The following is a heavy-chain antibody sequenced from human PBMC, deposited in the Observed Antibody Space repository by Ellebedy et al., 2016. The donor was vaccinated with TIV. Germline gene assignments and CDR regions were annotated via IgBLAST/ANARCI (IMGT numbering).Heavy chain of an antibody. V-gene: IGHV3-74*01. Sequence: GESLKISCAASGFTFTQYWLHWVRQAPGTGQVWVARINSDGSSTTYADSVKGRFTISRDNAKNTLYLQMNSLRAEDTAVYYCARAGSSGWEAYFDLWGRGTLVTVSS. CDR2: INSDGSST. CDR3: ARAGSSGWEAYFDL. J-gene: IGHJ2*01. D-gene: IGHD6-19*01. CDR1: GFTFTQYW.